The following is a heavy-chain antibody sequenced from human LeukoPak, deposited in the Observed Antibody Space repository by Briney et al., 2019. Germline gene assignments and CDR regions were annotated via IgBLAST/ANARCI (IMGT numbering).Heavy chain of an antibody. D-gene: IGHD1-26*01. Sequence: ASVKVSCKASGGLLTSYVISWVRQAPGQGLEWMGWINPNSGGTNYAQKFQGRVTMTRDTSISTAYMELSRLRSDDTAVYYCARGTLGVYRFNYWGQGTLVTVSS. CDR1: GGLLTSYV. J-gene: IGHJ4*02. CDR3: ARGTLGVYRFNY. CDR2: INPNSGGT. V-gene: IGHV1-2*02.